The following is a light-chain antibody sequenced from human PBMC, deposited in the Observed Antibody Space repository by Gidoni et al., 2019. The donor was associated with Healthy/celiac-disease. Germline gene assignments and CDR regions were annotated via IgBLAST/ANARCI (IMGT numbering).Light chain of an antibody. Sequence: EIVLTQSTGTLSLSPGESATLSCMASQRVSSSYLAWYQPKPCQAPRLLNYGASIRATGIQERFSGSGSGTDFTLTISRLESEDFAVYYCQQYVSAPWTFGQGTKVEIK. J-gene: IGKJ1*01. CDR3: QQYVSAPWT. CDR1: QRVSSSY. CDR2: GAS. V-gene: IGKV3-20*01.